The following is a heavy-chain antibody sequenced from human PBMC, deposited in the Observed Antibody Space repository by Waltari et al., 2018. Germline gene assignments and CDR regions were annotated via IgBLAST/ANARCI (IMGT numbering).Heavy chain of an antibody. CDR2: ISYNERNI. J-gene: IGHJ6*02. CDR1: EFTFSSYA. D-gene: IGHD3-22*01. V-gene: IGHV3-30*04. CDR3: ARDYCDRTNCHGMDV. Sequence: QVQLVESGGGVVQPGRSLRLSCTASEFTFSSYAMPWVRQAPGKGQEWVVVISYNERNIYYVDSVKGRFTISRDNSKKMLYLQMNSLITEDTAVYYCARDYCDRTNCHGMDVWGQGTTVIVSS.